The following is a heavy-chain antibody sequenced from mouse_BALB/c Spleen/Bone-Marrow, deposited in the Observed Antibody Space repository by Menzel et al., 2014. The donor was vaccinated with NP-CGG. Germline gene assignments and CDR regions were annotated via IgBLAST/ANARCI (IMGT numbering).Heavy chain of an antibody. V-gene: IGHV5-9-4*01. CDR2: ISSGGRYT. D-gene: IGHD1-2*01. Sequence: DVQLVESGGGLVKPGGFLKLSCAASGFTFSSYVMSWVRQSPEKRLEWVAEISSGGRYTYYPDTVTGRFTISRDNAKNTLYLEMSSLRSEDTAMYYCTRDQFITTATRAMDYWGQGTSVTVSS. CDR1: GFTFSSYV. J-gene: IGHJ4*01. CDR3: TRDQFITTATRAMDY.